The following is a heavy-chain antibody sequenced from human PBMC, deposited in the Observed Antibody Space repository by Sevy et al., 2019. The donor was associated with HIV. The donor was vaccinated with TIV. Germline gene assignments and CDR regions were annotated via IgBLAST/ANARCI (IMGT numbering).Heavy chain of an antibody. D-gene: IGHD3-3*01. Sequence: GGSLRLSCAASGFTLSDYYMSWIRQAPGKGLEWVSYISSSGSNIYYAYSVKGRFTVSRDNAKNSMYLQMNSLRAEDTALYYCARDLHRGLSGSTSGYWGQGTLVTVSS. CDR3: ARDLHRGLSGSTSGY. V-gene: IGHV3-11*01. J-gene: IGHJ4*02. CDR1: GFTLSDYY. CDR2: ISSSGSNI.